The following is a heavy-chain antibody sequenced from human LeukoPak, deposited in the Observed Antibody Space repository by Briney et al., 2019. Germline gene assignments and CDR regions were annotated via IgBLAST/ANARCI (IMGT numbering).Heavy chain of an antibody. CDR2: IYYSGST. Sequence: SETLSLTCAVYGGSFSGHYWTWIRQPPGKGLEWIGYIYYSGSTNYNPSLKSRVTISVDTSKNQFSLKLSSVTAADTAVYYCARQMSSGWLDYWGQGTLVTVSS. CDR3: ARQMSSGWLDY. V-gene: IGHV4-59*08. J-gene: IGHJ4*02. D-gene: IGHD6-19*01. CDR1: GGSFSGHY.